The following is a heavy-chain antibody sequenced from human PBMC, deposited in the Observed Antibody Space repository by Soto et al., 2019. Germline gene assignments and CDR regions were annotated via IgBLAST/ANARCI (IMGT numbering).Heavy chain of an antibody. Sequence: LRLSCAASGFKFSTFAMSWVRQAPGKGLEWVSGLGDSGTKTYYAASVRGRFIISRDNSKNTVDLQMNSLRAEDTAVYYCAKEFDTSGYYSYYYAMDVWGQGTTVTVSS. V-gene: IGHV3-23*01. D-gene: IGHD3-22*01. CDR1: GFKFSTFA. J-gene: IGHJ6*02. CDR2: LGDSGTKT. CDR3: AKEFDTSGYYSYYYAMDV.